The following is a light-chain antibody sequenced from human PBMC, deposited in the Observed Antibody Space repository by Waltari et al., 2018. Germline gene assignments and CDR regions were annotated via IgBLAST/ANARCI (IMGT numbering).Light chain of an antibody. J-gene: IGLJ2*01. CDR1: SSNIGSNP. CDR3: ASWDYSLNGVV. CDR2: SNR. V-gene: IGLV1-44*01. Sequence: QPVVTQPPSASGTPGQRVTISCSGSSSNIGSNPVNWYQQLPGRAPRLLIYSNRHRPSGVPDRFSASSTGRSASLAISGLQSYDEGNYYCASWDYSLNGVVYGGGTKLTVL.